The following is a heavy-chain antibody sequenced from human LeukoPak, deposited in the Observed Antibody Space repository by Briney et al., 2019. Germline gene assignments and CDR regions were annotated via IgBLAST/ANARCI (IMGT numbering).Heavy chain of an antibody. CDR1: GASISSYH. CDR3: ARVKAVPDTPIWFDP. Sequence: PSDTLSLICTVSGASISSYHWSWVRQPPAKGLEWMVYIYYTGSTNYNTSLTGRAPISVDTSKNQFSLKLTAVTAADTAMYYCARVKAVPDTPIWFDPWGQGTLVTVSS. V-gene: IGHV4-59*07. J-gene: IGHJ5*02. D-gene: IGHD6-19*01. CDR2: IYYTGST.